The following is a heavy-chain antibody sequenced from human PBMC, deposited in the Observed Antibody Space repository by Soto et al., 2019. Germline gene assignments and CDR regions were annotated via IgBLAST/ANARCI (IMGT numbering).Heavy chain of an antibody. V-gene: IGHV4-31*03. CDR2: IYYSGST. J-gene: IGHJ4*02. CDR3: ATDRYGSGSPPCDY. D-gene: IGHD3-10*01. CDR1: GGSISSGGYY. Sequence: QVQLQESGPVRVKPSQTLSLTCTVSGGSISSGGYYWSWIRQHPGTGLEWIGYIYYSGSTYYNPALKSRVTISVDTSKNRFSLKLSSVTAADTAVYYCATDRYGSGSPPCDYWGQGTLVTVSS.